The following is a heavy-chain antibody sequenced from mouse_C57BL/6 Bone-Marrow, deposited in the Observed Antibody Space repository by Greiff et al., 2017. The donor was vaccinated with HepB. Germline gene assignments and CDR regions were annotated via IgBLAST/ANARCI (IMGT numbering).Heavy chain of an antibody. CDR3: ARYYGSSPRFDY. D-gene: IGHD1-1*01. Sequence: VQLQQPGAELVKPGASVKLSCKASGYTFTSYWMHWVKQRPGQGLEWIGMIHPNSGSTNYNEKFKSKATLTVDKSSSTAYMQLSSLTSEDSAVYYCARYYGSSPRFDYWGQGTTLTVSS. V-gene: IGHV1-64*01. J-gene: IGHJ2*01. CDR1: GYTFTSYW. CDR2: IHPNSGST.